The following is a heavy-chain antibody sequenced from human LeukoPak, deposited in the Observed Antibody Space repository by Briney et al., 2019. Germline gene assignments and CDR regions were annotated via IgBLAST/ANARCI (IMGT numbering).Heavy chain of an antibody. CDR3: AGDYNFLTGLNY. D-gene: IGHD3-9*01. Sequence: PGGSLKLSCAASGLTFSGSGIHWVRQASGKGLEWLGRIGRQGDSDATRYVASLKGKFTISRVDSRNTAYLQMNSLKTEDTAVYYCAGDYNFLTGLNYWGQGTLVTVSS. CDR2: IGRQGDSDAT. CDR1: GLTFSGSG. J-gene: IGHJ4*02. V-gene: IGHV3-73*01.